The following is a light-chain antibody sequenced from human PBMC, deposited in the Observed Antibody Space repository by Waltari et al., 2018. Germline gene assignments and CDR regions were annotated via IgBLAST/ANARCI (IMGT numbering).Light chain of an antibody. CDR1: HYISAA. V-gene: IGKV3-11*01. Sequence: EIVFTQSPATVSLFPGERATLPSRASHYISAALAWYQQKPGQAPRLLVYDSYNRATGVPARFSGRGSGTDFTLTITSLDPEDSAVYYCQQRNDWPVTFGQGTRVEIK. CDR3: QQRNDWPVT. J-gene: IGKJ5*01. CDR2: DSY.